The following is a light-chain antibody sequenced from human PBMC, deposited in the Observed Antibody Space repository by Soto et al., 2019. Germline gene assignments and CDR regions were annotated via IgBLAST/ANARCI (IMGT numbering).Light chain of an antibody. CDR3: QQSYSRLVT. CDR1: ENINSY. Sequence: DIQMTQSPSSLSASVEDRVIITCRASENINSYLNWYQQKPGKAPKLLIYAASSLQSGVPSQFSGSGSETVFTLTINNLQPEDSATYYCQQSYSRLVTFGQGTKVEIK. J-gene: IGKJ1*01. V-gene: IGKV1-39*01. CDR2: AAS.